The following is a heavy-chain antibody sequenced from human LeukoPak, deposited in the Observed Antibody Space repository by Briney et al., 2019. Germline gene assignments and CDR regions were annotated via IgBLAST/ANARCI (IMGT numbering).Heavy chain of an antibody. V-gene: IGHV4-59*01. CDR3: ARDRTIAADGTVYFYGMRV. Sequence: KTSETLSLTCTVSGRPISSYYWSWIRQAPGKGLEWLGYSDCNGITKYNPSLESRGTTSVDTSKNQFSLKLRSVTAEDTAVYYCARDRTIAADGTVYFYGMRVWGQGTTVTVSS. CDR1: GRPISSYY. J-gene: IGHJ6*02. CDR2: SDCNGIT. D-gene: IGHD6-13*01.